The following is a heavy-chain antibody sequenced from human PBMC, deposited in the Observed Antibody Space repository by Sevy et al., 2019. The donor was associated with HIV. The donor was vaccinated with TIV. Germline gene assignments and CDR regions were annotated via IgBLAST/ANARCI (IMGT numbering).Heavy chain of an antibody. J-gene: IGHJ5*02. D-gene: IGHD3-10*01. CDR3: ARDPPVGSGSFGAQWFDP. CDR1: GGSISSYY. CDR2: IYTSGST. Sequence: SETLSLTCTVSGGSISSYYWSWIRQPAGKGLEWIGRIYTSGSTNYNPSLKSRVTMSVDTSKNQFSLKLSSVTAADTAVYYCARDPPVGSGSFGAQWFDPWGQGTLVTVSS. V-gene: IGHV4-4*07.